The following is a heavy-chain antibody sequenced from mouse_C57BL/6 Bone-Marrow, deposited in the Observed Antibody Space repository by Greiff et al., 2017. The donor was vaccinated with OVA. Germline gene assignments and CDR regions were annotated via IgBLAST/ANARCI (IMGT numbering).Heavy chain of an antibody. CDR2: IYPGSGST. V-gene: IGHV1-55*01. CDR3: ARGITTVVATSYYAMDY. J-gene: IGHJ4*01. CDR1: GYTFTSYW. D-gene: IGHD1-1*01. Sequence: QVQLQQPGAELVKPGASVKMSCKASGYTFTSYWITWVKQRPGQGLEWIGDIYPGSGSTNYNEKFKSKATLTVDTSSSTTYMQLSSLTSEDSAVYYCARGITTVVATSYYAMDYWGQGTSVTVSS.